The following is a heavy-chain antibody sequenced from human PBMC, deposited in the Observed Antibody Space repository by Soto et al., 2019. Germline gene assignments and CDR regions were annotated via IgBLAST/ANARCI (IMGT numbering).Heavy chain of an antibody. CDR1: GFTFSSYA. CDR2: IYYSGST. J-gene: IGHJ4*02. D-gene: IGHD2-15*01. V-gene: IGHV4-30-2*03. Sequence: LRLSCAASGFTFSSYAMSWVRQAPGKGLEWIGSIYYSGSTHYNPSLESRVTISVDTSKNQFSLKLSSVTAADTAVYYCARSSGYCSDGSCYRWGQGTLVTVSS. CDR3: ARSSGYCSDGSCYR.